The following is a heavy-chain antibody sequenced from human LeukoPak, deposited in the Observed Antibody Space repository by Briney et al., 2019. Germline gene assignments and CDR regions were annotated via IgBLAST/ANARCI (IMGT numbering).Heavy chain of an antibody. J-gene: IGHJ4*02. CDR2: IIPISGTA. CDR1: GDTFNNHA. V-gene: IGHV1-69*13. D-gene: IGHD6-13*01. Sequence: GSSVKVSCKASGDTFNNHAISWVRQAPGQGLEWMGVIIPISGTANYAQKFQGRVTITADESTSTVYMELSSLTSEDTAVYYCARWAGESSSWYPALFDYWGQGTLVTVSS. CDR3: ARWAGESSSWYPALFDY.